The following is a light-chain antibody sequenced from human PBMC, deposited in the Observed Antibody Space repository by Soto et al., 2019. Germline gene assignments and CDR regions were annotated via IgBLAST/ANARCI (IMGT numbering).Light chain of an antibody. V-gene: IGKV1-33*01. CDR2: DAS. Sequence: DIQMTQSPSSLSASVGDRVTFTCQASQNINNYLNWYQQKPGKSPRLLIYDASNLETGVPSRFSVSGSETDFTFTISSLQPEDVATYYCQQYDDLPLTFGGGTKVEIK. CDR3: QQYDDLPLT. CDR1: QNINNY. J-gene: IGKJ4*01.